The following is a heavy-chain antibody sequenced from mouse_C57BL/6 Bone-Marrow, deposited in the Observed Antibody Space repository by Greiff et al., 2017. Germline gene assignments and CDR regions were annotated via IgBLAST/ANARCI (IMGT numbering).Heavy chain of an antibody. V-gene: IGHV1-69*01. CDR2: IDPSDSYT. J-gene: IGHJ3*01. CDR3: ARAGGFAY. Sequence: QVQLQQPGAELVMPGASVKLSCKASGYTFTSYWMHWVKQRPGQGLEWIGEIDPSDSYTNYNQKFKGKSTLTVDKSSSTAYMQLNSLTSEDSAVYYCARAGGFAYWGQGTLVTVSA. CDR1: GYTFTSYW.